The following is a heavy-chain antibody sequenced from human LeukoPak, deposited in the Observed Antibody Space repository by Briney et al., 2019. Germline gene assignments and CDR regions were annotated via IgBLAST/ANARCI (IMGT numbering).Heavy chain of an antibody. J-gene: IGHJ4*02. CDR1: GFTFGDYA. CDR3: TSDRGAYNHYDY. CDR2: IRSKAYGEAA. V-gene: IGHV3-49*03. Sequence: PGGSLRLSCTASGFTFGDYAMSWIRQAPGKGLKWVSFIRSKAYGEAADYAASVKGRFTVSRDNSKAIAYLQMNSLKTEDTAVYHCTSDRGAYNHYDYWGQGTMVTVSS. D-gene: IGHD1-1*01.